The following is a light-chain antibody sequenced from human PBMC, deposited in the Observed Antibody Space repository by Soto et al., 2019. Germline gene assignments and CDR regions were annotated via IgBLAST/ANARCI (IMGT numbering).Light chain of an antibody. V-gene: IGKV3-20*01. Sequence: EFLLSQSPSTLSLSTGETATPSSSTSQSVSSNFLAWYQEKPGQAPRLLIYGASSRATGIPDRFSGSGSGTDFTLTISRLEPEDFAVYYCQQYGSSPVTFGQGTKVDIK. J-gene: IGKJ1*01. CDR1: QSVSSNF. CDR2: GAS. CDR3: QQYGSSPVT.